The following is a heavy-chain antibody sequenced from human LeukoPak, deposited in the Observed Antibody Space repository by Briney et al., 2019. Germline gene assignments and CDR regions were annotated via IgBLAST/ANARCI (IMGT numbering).Heavy chain of an antibody. V-gene: IGHV1-2*02. CDR1: GYSFIGYY. Sequence: ASVTVSCKVSGYSFIGYYIHWLRQAPGPGLEWMGWINPSSGGTKYAQRFQGRVTMTRDTSISTAYMELSGLGSDDTAVFYCARRPVGTMVRGVSHNRFDPWGQGTLVTVSS. J-gene: IGHJ5*02. D-gene: IGHD3-10*01. CDR3: ARRPVGTMVRGVSHNRFDP. CDR2: INPSSGGT.